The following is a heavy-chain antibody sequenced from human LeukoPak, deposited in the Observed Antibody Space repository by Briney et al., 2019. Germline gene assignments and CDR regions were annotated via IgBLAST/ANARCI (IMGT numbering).Heavy chain of an antibody. Sequence: GGSLRLSCAASGLTFNNYAMSWVRQAPGKGLEWVSAISASGGTTYYADSVKGRFTISRDNSENTLFLQMNSLRAEDTAVYYCAKEPREYCSSTSCPNWFDSWGQGTLVTVSS. V-gene: IGHV3-23*01. D-gene: IGHD2-2*01. J-gene: IGHJ5*01. CDR2: ISASGGTT. CDR1: GLTFNNYA. CDR3: AKEPREYCSSTSCPNWFDS.